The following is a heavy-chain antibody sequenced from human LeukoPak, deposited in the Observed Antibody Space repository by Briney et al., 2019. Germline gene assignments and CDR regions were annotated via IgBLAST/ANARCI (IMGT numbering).Heavy chain of an antibody. V-gene: IGHV4-59*13. CDR1: GDPIRPYY. J-gene: IGHJ3*01. CDR2: ISYSGST. CDR3: TRVRSDAVDL. Sequence: SETLSLICTVSGDPIRPYYGTCLRQPRGKGLEWIGYISYSGSTNYHASLKRRVTISVDTSKSQFSLKLNTVTAADTALYYCTRVRSDAVDLWGQGTMVTVSS.